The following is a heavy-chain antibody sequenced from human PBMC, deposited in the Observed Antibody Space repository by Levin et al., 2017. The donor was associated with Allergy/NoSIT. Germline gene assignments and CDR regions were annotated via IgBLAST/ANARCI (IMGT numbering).Heavy chain of an antibody. J-gene: IGHJ5*02. Sequence: SGPTLVKPTQTLTLTCTFSGFSLSTSGVGVGWFRQSPGKALEWLALIYWDDEKRYSPSLQNRLTITKDTSKRQVVITMTNMDPGDTATYYCARRSWAYYGRSGYPLFDPWGQGTLVSVPS. V-gene: IGHV2-5*02. D-gene: IGHD3-22*01. CDR1: GFSLSTSGVG. CDR3: ARRSWAYYGRSGYPLFDP. CDR2: IYWDDEK.